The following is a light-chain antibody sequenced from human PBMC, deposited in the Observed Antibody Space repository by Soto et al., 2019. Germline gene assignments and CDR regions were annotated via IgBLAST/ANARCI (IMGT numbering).Light chain of an antibody. J-gene: IGKJ1*01. Sequence: DIQMTQSPSTLSASVGDRVIITCRASQSISNWLAWYQQKPGKAPNLLIYKASSLKSGVPSRFSGSGSGTEFTLTISSLQPDDFATYYCQQYDTYWTFGQGTKADI. CDR1: QSISNW. CDR3: QQYDTYWT. CDR2: KAS. V-gene: IGKV1-5*03.